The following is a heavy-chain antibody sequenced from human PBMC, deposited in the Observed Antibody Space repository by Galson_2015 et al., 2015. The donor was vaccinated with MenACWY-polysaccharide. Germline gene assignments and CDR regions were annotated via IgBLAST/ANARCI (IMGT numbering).Heavy chain of an antibody. CDR2: INPSGAGT. Sequence: SVKVSCKASGYTFTSYYMHWVRQAPGQGLEWMGIINPSGAGTSYAQKFQGRVTMTRDTSTDTAYMELSSLRSEDTAVYYCAREVDTAMATGISYYYGMDVWGQGTTVTVSS. J-gene: IGHJ6*02. CDR3: AREVDTAMATGISYYYGMDV. D-gene: IGHD5-18*01. V-gene: IGHV1-46*01. CDR1: GYTFTSYY.